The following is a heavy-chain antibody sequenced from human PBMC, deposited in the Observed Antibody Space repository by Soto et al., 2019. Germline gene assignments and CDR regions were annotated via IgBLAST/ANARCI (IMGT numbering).Heavy chain of an antibody. Sequence: PSETLSLTCTVSGASISRYYWSWIRQSPGKGLEWIGYLYNTGSTIYNPSLKSRVTISVDTSKNQFSLKMNSVTAADTAVYYCARDQNGSGNYYPRYFDYWGQGTLVTVSS. D-gene: IGHD3-10*01. CDR3: ARDQNGSGNYYPRYFDY. V-gene: IGHV4-59*01. J-gene: IGHJ4*02. CDR2: LYNTGST. CDR1: GASISRYY.